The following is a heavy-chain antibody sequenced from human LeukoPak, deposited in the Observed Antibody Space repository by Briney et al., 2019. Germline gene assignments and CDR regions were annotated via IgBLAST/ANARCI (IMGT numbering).Heavy chain of an antibody. J-gene: IGHJ4*02. CDR2: ISAYNGNT. Sequence: ASVRVSCKASGYTFTSYGISWLRQAPGQGLEWMGWISAYNGNTNYAQKLQGRVTMTTDTSTSTAYMELRSLRSDDTAVYYCARDRYSSSWTEFDYWGQGTLVTVSS. CDR1: GYTFTSYG. V-gene: IGHV1-18*01. D-gene: IGHD6-13*01. CDR3: ARDRYSSSWTEFDY.